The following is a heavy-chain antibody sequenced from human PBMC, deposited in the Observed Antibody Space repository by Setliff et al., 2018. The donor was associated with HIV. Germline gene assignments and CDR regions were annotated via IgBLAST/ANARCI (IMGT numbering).Heavy chain of an antibody. CDR3: ARFSNTLNWFDP. Sequence: SETLSLTCSVSGGSMSGYYWTWIRQPAGKGLEWIGRIYASGNTNYNPSLKSRVAISVDTSKNQFSLKLNSVTAADTAVYYCARFSNTLNWFDPWGQGTLVTAPQ. CDR1: GGSMSGYY. J-gene: IGHJ5*02. CDR2: IYASGNT. V-gene: IGHV4-4*07. D-gene: IGHD4-4*01.